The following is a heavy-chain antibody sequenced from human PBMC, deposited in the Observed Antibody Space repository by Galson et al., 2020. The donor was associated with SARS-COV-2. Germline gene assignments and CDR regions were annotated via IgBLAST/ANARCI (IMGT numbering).Heavy chain of an antibody. Sequence: GGSLRLSCAASGFTFSSYAMHWVRQAPGKGLEWVAVISYDGSNKYYADSVKGRFTISRDNSKNTLYLQMNSLRAEDTAVYYCARPDGSGSYYVVVRYWGQGALVIVSS. D-gene: IGHD3-10*01. V-gene: IGHV3-30*04. CDR3: ARPDGSGSYYVVVRY. CDR1: GFTFSSYA. CDR2: ISYDGSNK. J-gene: IGHJ4*02.